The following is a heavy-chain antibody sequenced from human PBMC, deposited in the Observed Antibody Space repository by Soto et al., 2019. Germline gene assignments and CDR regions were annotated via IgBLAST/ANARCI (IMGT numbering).Heavy chain of an antibody. CDR1: GFTFNIYA. CDR3: AREDDYGYRYINYGLDV. CDR2: ISFDGTKK. D-gene: IGHD4-17*01. Sequence: QAHLVESGGGVVQPGRSLRLSCAASGFTFNIYALHWVRQAPGKGLEWVAVISFDGTKKYYSDSVKGRFTISRDNLKNTLYLQMNNLRLEDAALYFCAREDDYGYRYINYGLDVWGQGTTVTVSS. V-gene: IGHV3-30-3*01. J-gene: IGHJ6*02.